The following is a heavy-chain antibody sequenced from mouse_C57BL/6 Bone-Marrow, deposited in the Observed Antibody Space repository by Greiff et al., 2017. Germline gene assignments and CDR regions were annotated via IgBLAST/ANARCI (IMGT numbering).Heavy chain of an antibody. D-gene: IGHD1-1*01. V-gene: IGHV1-63*01. CDR3: ARVYYSLFDY. CDR1: GYTFTNYW. J-gene: IGHJ2*01. CDR2: IYPGGGYT. Sequence: VKLQESGAELVRPGTSVKMSCKASGYTFTNYWIGWAKQRPGHGLEWIGDIYPGGGYTNYNEKFKGKATLTADKSSSTAYMQFSSLTSEASAIYYCARVYYSLFDYWGQGTTLTVSS.